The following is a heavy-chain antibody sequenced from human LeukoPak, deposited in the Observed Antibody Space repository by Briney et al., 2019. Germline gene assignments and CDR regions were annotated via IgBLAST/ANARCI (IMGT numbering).Heavy chain of an antibody. D-gene: IGHD3-22*01. CDR3: ASPPPPANYYDSSGYTE. CDR2: IISSGSTI. CDR1: GFTFSSYE. J-gene: IGHJ4*02. V-gene: IGHV3-48*03. Sequence: RGSLRLSCAASGFTFSSYEMNWVRQAPGKGLEWVSYIISSGSTIYYADSVKGRFTISRDNAKNSLYLQMNSLRAEDTAVYYCASPPPPANYYDSSGYTEWGQGTLVTVSS.